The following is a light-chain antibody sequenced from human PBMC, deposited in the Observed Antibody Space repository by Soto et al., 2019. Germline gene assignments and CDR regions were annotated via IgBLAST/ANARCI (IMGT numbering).Light chain of an antibody. CDR2: EVS. V-gene: IGLV2-14*01. Sequence: QSALTQPASVSGSPGQSITISCTGTSSDVGGYDYVTWYQHHPGKAPKRILYEVSNRPSGISNRFSGSKSGNTASLTISGLQAEDEADYYYSSYTSSTNTLEVFGGGTKLTVL. J-gene: IGLJ3*02. CDR3: SSYTSSTNTLEV. CDR1: SSDVGGYDY.